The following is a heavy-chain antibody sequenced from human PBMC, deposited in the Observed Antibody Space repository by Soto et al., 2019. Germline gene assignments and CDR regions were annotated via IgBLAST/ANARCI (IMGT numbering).Heavy chain of an antibody. Sequence: GGSLRLSCAASGFIFSSYAMSWVRQAPGKGLEWVSAISGSGGSTYYADSVKGRFTISRDNSKNTLYLQMNSLRAEDTAVYYCAKGPGYSYGNGGYYYYGMDVWGQGTTVTVSS. CDR3: AKGPGYSYGNGGYYYYGMDV. D-gene: IGHD5-18*01. V-gene: IGHV3-23*01. J-gene: IGHJ6*02. CDR2: ISGSGGST. CDR1: GFIFSSYA.